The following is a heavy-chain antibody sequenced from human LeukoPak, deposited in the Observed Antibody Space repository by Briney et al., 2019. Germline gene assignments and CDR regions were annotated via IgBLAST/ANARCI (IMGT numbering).Heavy chain of an antibody. J-gene: IGHJ4*02. Sequence: SETLSLTCALYGGPFRGYYWTWIRQPPGQGLEWNGEIDHSGSTTYNPSLKSRVTISGDTSKNHFSLRLSSLTAADSAVYYCARAQTKDYFDTSGYYWSQGTLVTVSS. CDR2: IDHSGST. D-gene: IGHD3-22*01. V-gene: IGHV4-34*01. CDR3: ARAQTKDYFDTSGYY. CDR1: GGPFRGYY.